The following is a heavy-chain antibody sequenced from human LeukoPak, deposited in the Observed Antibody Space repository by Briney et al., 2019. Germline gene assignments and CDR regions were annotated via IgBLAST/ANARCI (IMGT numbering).Heavy chain of an antibody. CDR3: ASTTPTPGGYYYYYMDV. V-gene: IGHV1-69*05. CDR1: GGTFSSYA. CDR2: IIPIFGTA. J-gene: IGHJ6*03. Sequence: SVKVSCKASGGTFSSYAISWVRQAPGQGLEWMGGIIPIFGTANYAQKFQGRVTITTDVSTSTAYMELSSLRSEDTAVYYCASTTPTPGGYYYYYMDVWGKGTTVTVSS. D-gene: IGHD4-17*01.